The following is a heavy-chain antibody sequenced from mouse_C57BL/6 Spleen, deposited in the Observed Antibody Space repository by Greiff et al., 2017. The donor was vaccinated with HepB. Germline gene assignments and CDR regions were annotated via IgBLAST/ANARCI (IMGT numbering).Heavy chain of an antibody. CDR1: GYTFTSYW. CDR2: IDPSDSET. J-gene: IGHJ4*01. V-gene: IGHV1-52*01. CDR3: ARFDEDYAMDY. Sequence: QVQLQQPGAELVRPGSSVKLSCKASGYTFTSYWMHWVKQRPIQGLEWIGNIDPSDSETHYNQKFKDKATLTVDTSSSTAYMQLSSLTSEDSAVYYCARFDEDYAMDYWGQGTSVTVSS.